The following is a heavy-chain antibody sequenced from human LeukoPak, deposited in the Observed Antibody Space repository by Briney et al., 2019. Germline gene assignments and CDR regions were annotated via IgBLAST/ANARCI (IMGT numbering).Heavy chain of an antibody. Sequence: GGSLRLSCAASGFTFSSYWMAWVRQAPGKGLEWVANIKPDGSEKKYGDSVKGRFTISRDNAKNSVYLQMNSLRAEETAVYYCTRDYDFEDYWGQGTLVTVSS. D-gene: IGHD3-3*01. V-gene: IGHV3-7*01. CDR2: IKPDGSEK. CDR1: GFTFSSYW. CDR3: TRDYDFEDY. J-gene: IGHJ4*02.